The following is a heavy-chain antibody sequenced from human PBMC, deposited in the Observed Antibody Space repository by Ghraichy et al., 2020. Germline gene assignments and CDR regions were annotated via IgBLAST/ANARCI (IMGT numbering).Heavy chain of an antibody. V-gene: IGHV4-59*08. CDR1: GGSISSYY. CDR3: ASRGAYSSGSYDDAFDI. J-gene: IGHJ3*02. CDR2: IYYSGST. Sequence: SETLSLTCTVSGGSISSYYWSWIRQPPGKGLEWIGYIYYSGSTNYNPSLKSRVTISVDTSKNQFSLKLSSVTAADTAVYYCASRGAYSSGSYDDAFDIWGQGTMVTVSS. D-gene: IGHD1-26*01.